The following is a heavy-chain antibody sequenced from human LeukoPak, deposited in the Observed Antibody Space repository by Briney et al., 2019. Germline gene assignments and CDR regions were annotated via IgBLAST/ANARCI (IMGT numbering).Heavy chain of an antibody. CDR2: IDGSGGFT. CDR1: GFIFNSYA. Sequence: GGSLRLSCAASGFIFNSYAMSWVRQAPGKGLEWVSSIDGSGGFTYYGDSVKGRFTISRDNSKNTLYLQMNSLRVEDTAVYYCAKGRWDPGYYFDYWGQGTLVTVSS. J-gene: IGHJ4*02. V-gene: IGHV3-23*01. D-gene: IGHD1-26*01. CDR3: AKGRWDPGYYFDY.